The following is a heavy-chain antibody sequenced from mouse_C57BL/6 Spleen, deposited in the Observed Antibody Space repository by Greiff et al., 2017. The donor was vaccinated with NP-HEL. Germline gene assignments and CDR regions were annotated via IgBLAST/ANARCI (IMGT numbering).Heavy chain of an antibody. V-gene: IGHV1-19*01. CDR2: INPYNGGT. Sequence: EVQLQQSGPVLVKPGASVKMSCKASGYTFTDYYMNWVKQSHGKSLEWIGVINPYNGGTSYNQKFKGKATLTVDKSSSTAYMELNSLTSEDSAVYYCARGDYYGSGGFAYWGQGTLVTVSA. CDR1: GYTFTDYY. CDR3: ARGDYYGSGGFAY. J-gene: IGHJ3*01. D-gene: IGHD1-1*01.